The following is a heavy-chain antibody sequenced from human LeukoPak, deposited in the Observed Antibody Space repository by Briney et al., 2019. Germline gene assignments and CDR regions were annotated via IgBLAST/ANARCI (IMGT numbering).Heavy chain of an antibody. D-gene: IGHD6-19*01. V-gene: IGHV3-48*03. CDR3: ARVLAVAGSSILRS. Sequence: GGSLRLSCAASGFAFSVYEMYWVRQAPGKGLEWVSYISSSGGTRYYADSVKGRFTISRDNTKNTLYLQMNSLRVEDTAVYYCARVLAVAGSSILRSWGQGTLVTVSS. CDR1: GFAFSVYE. J-gene: IGHJ5*02. CDR2: ISSSGGTR.